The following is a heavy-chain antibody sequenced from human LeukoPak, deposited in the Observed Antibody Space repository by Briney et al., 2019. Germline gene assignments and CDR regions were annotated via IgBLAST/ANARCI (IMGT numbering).Heavy chain of an antibody. V-gene: IGHV3-23*01. CDR1: GITLSNYG. D-gene: IGHD2-21*01. Sequence: GGSLRLSCAVSGITLSNYGMSWVRQAPGRGREWVAGISDSGGRTNYADSVKGRFTISRDNSKNTLYLQMNSLRAEDTAVYFCAKRGVVIRVILVGFHKEAYYFDSWGQGALVTVSS. CDR2: ISDSGGRT. CDR3: AKRGVVIRVILVGFHKEAYYFDS. J-gene: IGHJ4*02.